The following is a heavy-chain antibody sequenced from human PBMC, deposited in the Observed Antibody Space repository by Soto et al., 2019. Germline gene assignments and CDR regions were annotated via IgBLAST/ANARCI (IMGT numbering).Heavy chain of an antibody. CDR1: GFTFSHSP. D-gene: IGHD3-22*01. CDR2: ISNEGDFQ. CDR3: AREGDSSGRAGCFNL. V-gene: IGHV3-30-3*01. Sequence: QVQLVESGGGAVQPGRSLRLSCAASGFTFSHSPMHWVRQTPGKGLEWVAVISNEGDFQSHADSVKDRFTIARDNSKNALSLQMDSLRPGDTAVYYCAREGDSSGRAGCFNLWGKATMVTVSS. J-gene: IGHJ3*01.